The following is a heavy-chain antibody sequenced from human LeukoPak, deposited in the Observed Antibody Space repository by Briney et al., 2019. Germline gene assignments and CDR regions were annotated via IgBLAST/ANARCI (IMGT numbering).Heavy chain of an antibody. CDR3: ARFPAPWGGSNDAFDI. V-gene: IGHV3-48*01. J-gene: IGHJ3*02. CDR2: ISSSSSTI. CDR1: GFTFSSYS. Sequence: PGGSLRLSCAASGFTFSSYSMNWVRQAPGKGLEWVSYISSSSSTIYYADSVKGRFTISRDNAKNSLYLQMSSLRAEDTAVYYCARFPAPWGGSNDAFDIWGQGTMVTVSS. D-gene: IGHD1-26*01.